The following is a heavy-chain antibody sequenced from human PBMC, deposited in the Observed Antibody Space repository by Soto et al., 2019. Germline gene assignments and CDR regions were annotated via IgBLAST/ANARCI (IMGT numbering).Heavy chain of an antibody. CDR1: GYTFTSYG. CDR3: ARGMETGTTRYYYYGMDV. Sequence: VASVKVSCKASGYTFTSYGISWVRQAPGQGLEWMGWISAYNGNTNYAQKLQGRVTMTTDTSTSTAYMELRSLRSDDTAVYYCARGMETGTTRYYYYGMDVWGQGTTVTVSS. V-gene: IGHV1-18*04. D-gene: IGHD1-7*01. J-gene: IGHJ6*02. CDR2: ISAYNGNT.